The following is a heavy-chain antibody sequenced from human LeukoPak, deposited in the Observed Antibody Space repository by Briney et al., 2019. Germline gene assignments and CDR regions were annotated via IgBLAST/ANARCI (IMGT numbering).Heavy chain of an antibody. CDR2: IYPGDSDT. CDR3: ARNPDYYDSSGYLDY. V-gene: IGHV5-51*01. J-gene: IGHJ4*02. CDR1: GYSFTSYW. Sequence: GESLKISCKGSGYSFTSYWISWVRQMPGKGLEWMGIIYPGDSDTRYSPSFQGQVTISADKSISTAYLQWSSLKASDTAMYYCARNPDYYDSSGYLDYWGQGTLVTVSS. D-gene: IGHD3-22*01.